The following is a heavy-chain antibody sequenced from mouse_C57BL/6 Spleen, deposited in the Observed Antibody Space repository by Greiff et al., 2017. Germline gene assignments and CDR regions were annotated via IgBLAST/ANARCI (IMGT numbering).Heavy chain of an antibody. J-gene: IGHJ4*01. Sequence: VQLQQSGPELVKPGASVKISCKASGYTFTDYYMNWVKQSHGKSLEWIGDINPNNGGTSYNQKFKGKATLTVDKSSSTAYMELRSLTSEDSAVYYCARHGSRLYYYAMDYWGQGTSVTVSS. CDR3: ARHGSRLYYYAMDY. CDR1: GYTFTDYY. V-gene: IGHV1-26*01. CDR2: INPNNGGT. D-gene: IGHD1-1*01.